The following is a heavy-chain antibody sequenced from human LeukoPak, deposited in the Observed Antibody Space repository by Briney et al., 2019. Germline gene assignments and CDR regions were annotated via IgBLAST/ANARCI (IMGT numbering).Heavy chain of an antibody. CDR1: GGSISSFY. J-gene: IGHJ6*03. CDR3: ARDKDYYYMDV. Sequence: SETLSLTCTVSGGSISSFYCSWIRQSPEKGLEWLGYIFYGGSTTYNPSLKSRVTISVDTSRNQFSLKVRSVTAADTAVYYCARDKDYYYMDVWGKGTTVTVSS. V-gene: IGHV4-59*01. CDR2: IFYGGST.